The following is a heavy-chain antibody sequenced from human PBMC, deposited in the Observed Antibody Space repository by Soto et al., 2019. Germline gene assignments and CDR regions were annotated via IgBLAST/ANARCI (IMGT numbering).Heavy chain of an antibody. V-gene: IGHV2-26*01. J-gene: IGHJ5*02. Sequence: QVTLKESGPVLVKPTETLTLRCTVSGLSITDSEMGVSWIRQPPGQPLEWLAHIDSSGEKSYRTFLKSRLAISKDNSKSQIVLTMTNRDPADTATYYCARRHLAVAVSPWFDPWGQGIPVTFSS. CDR3: ARRHLAVAVSPWFDP. CDR2: IDSSGEK. CDR1: GLSITDSEMG. D-gene: IGHD6-19*01.